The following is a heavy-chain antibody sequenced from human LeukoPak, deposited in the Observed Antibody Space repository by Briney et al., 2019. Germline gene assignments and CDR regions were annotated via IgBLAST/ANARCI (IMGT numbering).Heavy chain of an antibody. J-gene: IGHJ6*02. Sequence: SQTLSPTCTVSGGSISSGGYYWSWIRQHPGKGLEWIGYIYYSGSTYYNPSLKSRVTISVDTSKNQFSLKLSSVTAADTAVYYCARDSGFYCSGGSCYGMDVWGQGTTVTVSS. V-gene: IGHV4-31*03. D-gene: IGHD2-15*01. CDR3: ARDSGFYCSGGSCYGMDV. CDR1: GGSISSGGYY. CDR2: IYYSGST.